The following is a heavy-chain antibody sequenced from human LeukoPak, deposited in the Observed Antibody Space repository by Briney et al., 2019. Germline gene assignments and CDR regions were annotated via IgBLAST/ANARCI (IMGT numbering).Heavy chain of an antibody. Sequence: GGSLRLSCAASGFTFSSYAMSWVRQAPGKGLEWVSYISSSSSTIYYADSVKGRFTISRDNAKNSLYLQMNSLRAEDTAVYYCARARNIYCSGGSCYSIDYWGQGTLVTVSS. CDR2: ISSSSSTI. J-gene: IGHJ4*02. D-gene: IGHD2-15*01. CDR1: GFTFSSYA. V-gene: IGHV3-48*01. CDR3: ARARNIYCSGGSCYSIDY.